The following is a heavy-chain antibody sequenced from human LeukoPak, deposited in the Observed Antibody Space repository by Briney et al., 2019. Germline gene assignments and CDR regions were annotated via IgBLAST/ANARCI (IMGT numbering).Heavy chain of an antibody. D-gene: IGHD6-19*01. V-gene: IGHV4-59*08. J-gene: IGHJ4*02. Sequence: PSETLSLTCTVSGDSISSYYWTWIRQPPGAGLEWIGYIYYSGSTNYNPSLKSRVTISVDTSKNQFSLKLSSVTAADTAVYYCARWAYSTDWYQYFDKWGQGTLVTVSS. CDR3: ARWAYSTDWYQYFDK. CDR2: IYYSGST. CDR1: GDSISSYY.